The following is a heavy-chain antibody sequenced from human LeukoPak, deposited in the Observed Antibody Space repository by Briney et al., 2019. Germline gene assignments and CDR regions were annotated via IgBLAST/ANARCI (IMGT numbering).Heavy chain of an antibody. CDR3: AREIATVYYDSSGYPLEVDY. CDR2: INPNSGGT. J-gene: IGHJ4*02. CDR1: GYTFTSYG. D-gene: IGHD3-22*01. V-gene: IGHV1-2*06. Sequence: GASVKVSCKASGYTFTSYGISWVRQAPGQGLEWMGRINPNSGGTNYAQKFQGRVTMTRDTSISTAYMELSRLRSDDTAVYYCAREIATVYYDSSGYPLEVDYWGQGTLVTVSS.